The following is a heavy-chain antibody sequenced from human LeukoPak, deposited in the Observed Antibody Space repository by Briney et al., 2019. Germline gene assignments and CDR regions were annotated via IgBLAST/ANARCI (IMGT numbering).Heavy chain of an antibody. J-gene: IGHJ4*02. CDR1: GDSKSSYY. Sequence: PSDTLSLPCTVSGDSKSSYYWSWPPHPPEKALEWIGYIYYSGNTNHNPSLKSRVTISVDTSKNQFSLKLSSVTAADTAVYYCASRYCRGGSCYGLDYWGQGALVTVS. V-gene: IGHV4-59*07. CDR2: IYYSGNT. D-gene: IGHD2-15*01. CDR3: ASRYCRGGSCYGLDY.